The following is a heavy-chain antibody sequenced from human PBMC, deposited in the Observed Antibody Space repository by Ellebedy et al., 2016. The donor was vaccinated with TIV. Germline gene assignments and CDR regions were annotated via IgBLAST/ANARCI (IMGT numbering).Heavy chain of an antibody. CDR1: GFTVSSNY. D-gene: IGHD5-24*01. CDR2: IYSGGST. V-gene: IGHV3-53*01. Sequence: GGSLRLSXAASGFTVSSNYMSWVRQAPGKGLEWVSVIYSGGSTYYADSVKGRFTISRDNSKNTLYLQMNSLRAEDTAVYYCARDGDGYNPGGMDVWGQGTTVTVSS. CDR3: ARDGDGYNPGGMDV. J-gene: IGHJ6*02.